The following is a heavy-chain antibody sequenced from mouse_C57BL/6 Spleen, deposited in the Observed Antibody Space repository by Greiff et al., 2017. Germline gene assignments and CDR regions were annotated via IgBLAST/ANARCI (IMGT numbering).Heavy chain of an antibody. V-gene: IGHV1-52*01. CDR2: IDPSDSET. D-gene: IGHD1-1*01. J-gene: IGHJ2*01. Sequence: QVQLQQSGAELVRPGSSVKLSCKASGYTFTSYWMHWVKQRPIQGLEWIGNIDPSDSETHYNQKFKDKATLTVDKSSSPAYMQLSSLTSEDSAVYYCARDYGSSYNYFDYWGQGTTLTVSS. CDR3: ARDYGSSYNYFDY. CDR1: GYTFTSYW.